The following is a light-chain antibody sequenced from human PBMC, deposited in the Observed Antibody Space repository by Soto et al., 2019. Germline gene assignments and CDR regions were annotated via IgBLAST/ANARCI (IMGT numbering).Light chain of an antibody. CDR2: EVS. V-gene: IGLV2-8*01. J-gene: IGLJ2*01. CDR1: SSDVGGYNS. Sequence: QSALTQPPSASGSPGQSVTISCTGPSSDVGGYNSVAWYQQHPGKAPKLMIYEVSKRPSGVPDRFSASKSGNTASLTVSGIQAEDEADSYCSSYAGSKNLVFGGGTKVTVL. CDR3: SSYAGSKNLV.